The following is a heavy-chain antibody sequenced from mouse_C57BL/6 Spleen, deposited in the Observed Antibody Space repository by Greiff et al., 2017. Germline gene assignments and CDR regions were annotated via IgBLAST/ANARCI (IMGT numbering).Heavy chain of an antibody. CDR2: INYDGSST. V-gene: IGHV5-16*01. J-gene: IGHJ1*03. D-gene: IGHD1-1*01. CDR1: GFTFSDYY. CDR3: ARDGTTVVADWYFDV. Sequence: EVKLMESEGGLVQPGSSMKLSCTASGFTFSDYYMAWVRQVPEKGLEWVANINYDGSSTYYLDSLKSRFIISRDNAKNILYLQMSSLKSEDTATYYCARDGTTVVADWYFDVWGTGTTVTVSS.